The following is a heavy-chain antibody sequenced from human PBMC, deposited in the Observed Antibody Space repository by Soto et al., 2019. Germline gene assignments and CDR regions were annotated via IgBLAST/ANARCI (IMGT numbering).Heavy chain of an antibody. Sequence: QVQLVQSGAEVKKPGASVKVSCKASGYTFTSYGISWVRQAPGQGLEWMGWISAYNGNTNYAQKLQGRDTMTTDTSTSTGYMDLRSLRSDDTAVYCCARSLTEDIVVVVAATSRDYWGQGTLVTVSS. J-gene: IGHJ4*02. D-gene: IGHD2-15*01. V-gene: IGHV1-18*01. CDR2: ISAYNGNT. CDR3: ARSLTEDIVVVVAATSRDY. CDR1: GYTFTSYG.